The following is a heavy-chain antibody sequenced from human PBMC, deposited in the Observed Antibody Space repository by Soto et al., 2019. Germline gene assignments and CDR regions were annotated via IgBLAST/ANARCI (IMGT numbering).Heavy chain of an antibody. CDR3: ARDRGTAMVPRVGFQGMDV. J-gene: IGHJ6*04. Sequence: ASVKVSCKASGYTFTSYAMHWVRQAPGQRLEWMGWINAGNGNTKYSQKFQGRVTITRDTSASTAYMELSSLRSEDTAVYYCARDRGTAMVPRVGFQGMDVWGKGTRVTFS. V-gene: IGHV1-3*01. CDR1: GYTFTSYA. CDR2: INAGNGNT. D-gene: IGHD5-18*01.